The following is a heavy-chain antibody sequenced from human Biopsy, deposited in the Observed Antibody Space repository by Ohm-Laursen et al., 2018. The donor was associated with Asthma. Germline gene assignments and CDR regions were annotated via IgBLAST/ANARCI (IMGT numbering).Heavy chain of an antibody. CDR3: ARTYFDFLTGQVHDAFAM. V-gene: IGHV1-3*01. Sequence: ASVKVSCKASGYTFINYAIHWVRQAPGHSLEWMGWINAANGNTKYSQKVQGRLTISRDTSASTAYMDLSSLRSEDTAVYYCARTYFDFLTGQVHDAFAMWGQGTMVTVSS. CDR1: GYTFINYA. CDR2: INAANGNT. D-gene: IGHD3-9*01. J-gene: IGHJ3*02.